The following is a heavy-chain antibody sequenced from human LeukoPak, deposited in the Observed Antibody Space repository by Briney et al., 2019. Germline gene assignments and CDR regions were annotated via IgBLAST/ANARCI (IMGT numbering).Heavy chain of an antibody. Sequence: GASVKVSCKASGYTFTSYGISWVRQAPGQGLEWMGRTDPSSGGTTYAQILQGRVSMTWDTSITTGYMELTRLTSDDTAVYYCARDRRGSLDYWGQGTQVTVSS. CDR1: GYTFTSYG. J-gene: IGHJ4*02. V-gene: IGHV1-2*06. D-gene: IGHD1-26*01. CDR3: ARDRRGSLDY. CDR2: TDPSSGGT.